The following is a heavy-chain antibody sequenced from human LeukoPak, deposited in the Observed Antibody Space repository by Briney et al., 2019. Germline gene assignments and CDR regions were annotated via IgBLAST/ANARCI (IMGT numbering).Heavy chain of an antibody. J-gene: IGHJ5*02. D-gene: IGHD1-26*01. CDR2: TYYSGST. CDR3: ARHEYSGSYYGLSWFDP. V-gene: IGHV4-39*01. Sequence: PSETLSLTCTVSAGSIASSGYYWGWIRQPPGKGLEWIARTYYSGSTYYNPSLKSRVTISVDTSKNQLSLKLSSLTAADTAVYYCARHEYSGSYYGLSWFDPWGQGTLVTVSS. CDR1: AGSIASSGYY.